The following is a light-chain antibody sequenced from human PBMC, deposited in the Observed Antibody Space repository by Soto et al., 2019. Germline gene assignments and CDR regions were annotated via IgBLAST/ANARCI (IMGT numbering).Light chain of an antibody. J-gene: IGLJ1*01. CDR2: YVN. CDR1: SSDVGGYDY. Sequence: QSVLTQPRSVSGFPGQSVTISCTGTSSDVGGYDYVSWFQQHPDKAPKVMIYYVNKRPSGVPDRFSGSKSGNTASLTISGLQAEDEADYYCCSYVGNYVYVFGTGTKLTVL. CDR3: CSYVGNYVYV. V-gene: IGLV2-11*01.